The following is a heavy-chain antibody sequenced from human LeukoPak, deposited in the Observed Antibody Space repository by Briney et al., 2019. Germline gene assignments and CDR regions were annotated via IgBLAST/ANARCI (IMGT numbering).Heavy chain of an antibody. D-gene: IGHD2-21*01. V-gene: IGHV3-7*03. Sequence: GGSLRLSCAASGFTFSSYWMSWVRQAPGKGLEWVANIKEDGSEKNYVDSVRGRFTISRDNAENSLYLQMSSLRAEDTAVYYCARDGVFHYSHYIMDVWGQGTTVTVSS. J-gene: IGHJ6*02. CDR3: ARDGVFHYSHYIMDV. CDR1: GFTFSSYW. CDR2: IKEDGSEK.